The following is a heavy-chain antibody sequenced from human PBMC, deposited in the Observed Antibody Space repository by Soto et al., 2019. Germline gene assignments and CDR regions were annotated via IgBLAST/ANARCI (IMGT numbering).Heavy chain of an antibody. J-gene: IGHJ3*02. CDR3: AKDKCSGGSCPAAFDI. V-gene: IGHV3-30*18. D-gene: IGHD2-15*01. CDR2: ISYDGSNK. CDR1: GFIFSSYG. Sequence: GGSLRLSCAASGFIFSSYGMHWVRQAPGKGLEWVAVISYDGSNKYYADSVKGRFTISRDNSKNTLYLQMNSLRAEDTAVYYCAKDKCSGGSCPAAFDIWGQGTMVTVSS.